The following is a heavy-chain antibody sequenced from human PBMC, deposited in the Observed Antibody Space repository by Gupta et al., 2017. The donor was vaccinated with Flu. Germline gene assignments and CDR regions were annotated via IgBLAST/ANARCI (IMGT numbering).Heavy chain of an antibody. V-gene: IGHV1-58*01. J-gene: IGHJ4*02. CDR1: GLTFSSSA. CDR2: IAVGSGNT. CDR3: AAGHAVAGRDY. D-gene: IGHD6-19*01. Sequence: QMQLVPPGPEVKKPGTSVKVSCKASGLTFSSSAVQWSRQARGQRLEWIGWIAVGSGNTNYAQKFQERVTISRDTSLRTSYMEVSSLRSDDTAVYYCAAGHAVAGRDYWGQGTLVTVAS.